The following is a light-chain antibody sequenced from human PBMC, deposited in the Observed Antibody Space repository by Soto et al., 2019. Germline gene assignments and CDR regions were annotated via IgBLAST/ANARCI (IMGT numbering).Light chain of an antibody. Sequence: IALTQSQGTLSLSPGERGTLSCRASQSVSNSYLAWYQQKPAQAPRLLIYGASTRATGIPDRFSSSGSATAFTLPISSLEPEDFAVYYCQQRSNWPFITFGQGTRLEIK. CDR1: QSVSNSY. CDR3: QQRSNWPFIT. J-gene: IGKJ5*01. V-gene: IGKV3D-20*02. CDR2: GAS.